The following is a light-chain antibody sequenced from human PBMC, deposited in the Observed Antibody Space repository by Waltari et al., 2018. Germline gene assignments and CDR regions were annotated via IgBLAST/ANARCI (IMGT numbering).Light chain of an antibody. J-gene: IGKJ1*01. CDR2: AAS. Sequence: DIQITQSPSSLSASVGNRVTITCRASHYISNYLTWFQQIPGKVPKILISAASTLQSGVPSRFSGSGSGTDFTLTINNLQPEDVATYYCQKYNSAPWTFGQGTKVEIK. V-gene: IGKV1-27*01. CDR3: QKYNSAPWT. CDR1: HYISNY.